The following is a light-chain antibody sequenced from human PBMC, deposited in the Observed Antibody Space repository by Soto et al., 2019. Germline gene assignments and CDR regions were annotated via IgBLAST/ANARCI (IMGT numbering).Light chain of an antibody. J-gene: IGLJ1*01. V-gene: IGLV2-14*01. CDR2: EVS. Sequence: QSVLTQPASVSGSPGQSITISCTGTNSDVGAYNYVSWYQHHPGNAPKLMIFEVSYRPSGISNRFSASKSGDTASLTISGLQADDEADYYCCSYTDSRTHIFGRGTKVTVL. CDR3: CSYTDSRTHI. CDR1: NSDVGAYNY.